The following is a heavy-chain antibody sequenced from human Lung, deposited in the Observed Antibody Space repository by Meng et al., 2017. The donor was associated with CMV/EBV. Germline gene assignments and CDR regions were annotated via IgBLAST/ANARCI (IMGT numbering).Heavy chain of an antibody. V-gene: IGHV1-18*01. J-gene: IGHJ6*02. D-gene: IGHD3-3*01. CDR3: AISPGGPYDFWSGYFNYGMDV. CDR2: ISAYNGNT. Sequence: ASXXVSXKASGYTFTSYGISWVRQAPGQGLEWMGWISAYNGNTNYAQKLQGRVTMTTDTSTSTAYMELRSLRSDDTAVYYCAISPGGPYDFWSGYFNYGMDVRXQGTTGTVSS. CDR1: GYTFTSYG.